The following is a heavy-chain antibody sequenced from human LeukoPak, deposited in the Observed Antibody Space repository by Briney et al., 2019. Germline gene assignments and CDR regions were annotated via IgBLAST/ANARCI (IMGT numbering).Heavy chain of an antibody. J-gene: IGHJ4*02. V-gene: IGHV1-69*04. Sequence: ASVKVSCKASGGTFSSYAISWVRQAPGQGLEWMGRIIPILGIANYAQKFQGRVTITADKSTSTAYMELSSLRSEDTAVYYCASISGSYYHFDYWGQGTLVTVSS. CDR2: IIPILGIA. CDR3: ASISGSYYHFDY. CDR1: GGTFSSYA. D-gene: IGHD1-26*01.